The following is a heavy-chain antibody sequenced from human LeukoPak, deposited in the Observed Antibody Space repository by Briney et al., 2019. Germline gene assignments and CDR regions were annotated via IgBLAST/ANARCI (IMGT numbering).Heavy chain of an antibody. V-gene: IGHV3-23*01. J-gene: IGHJ5*02. CDR3: AKTDRIAATMS. CDR2: ISGSGGST. D-gene: IGHD6-6*01. CDR1: GFTFSSYW. Sequence: GGSLRLSCAASGFTFSSYWMNWARQAPGKGLEWVSAISGSGGSTYYADSVKGRFTISRDNSKNTLYLQMNSLRAEDTAVYYCAKTDRIAATMSWGQGTLVTVSS.